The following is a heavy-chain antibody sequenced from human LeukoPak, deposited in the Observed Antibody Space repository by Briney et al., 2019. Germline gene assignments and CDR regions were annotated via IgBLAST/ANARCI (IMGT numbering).Heavy chain of an antibody. Sequence: PGRSLRLSCAASGFTFSNYVMHWVRQAPGKGPEWVAVIRYDASEKYYADSVKGRFTISRDNPKNTLYLQMNSLRAEDTAVYYCAKEITGGLDVWGPGTTVIVSS. CDR1: GFTFSNYV. CDR3: AKEITGGLDV. D-gene: IGHD3-16*01. CDR2: IRYDASEK. J-gene: IGHJ6*02. V-gene: IGHV3-30*18.